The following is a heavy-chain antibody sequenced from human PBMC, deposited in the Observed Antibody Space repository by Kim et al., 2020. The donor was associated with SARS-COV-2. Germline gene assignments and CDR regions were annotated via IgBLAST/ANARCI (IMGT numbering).Heavy chain of an antibody. V-gene: IGHV4-59*01. J-gene: IGHJ4*02. CDR2: IRYSGKT. CDR3: ARLPDITGWPFDA. CDR1: VDSINSDY. Sequence: SETLSLTCTVSVDSINSDYWTWIRQPPGKGLEWIAYIRYSGKTAYNPSLRSRVAISIDPSKSHFSLQLTSVTAADTAVYFCARLPDITGWPFDAWGQGVPVTVSS. D-gene: IGHD6-19*01.